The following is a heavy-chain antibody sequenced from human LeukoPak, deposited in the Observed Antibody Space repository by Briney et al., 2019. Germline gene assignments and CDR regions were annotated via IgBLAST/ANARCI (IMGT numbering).Heavy chain of an antibody. Sequence: ASVKVSCKASGGTFSSYAISWVRQAPGQGLEWMGRIIPILGIANYAQKFQGRVMITADKSPSTAYMELSSLRSEDTAVYYCAREFSSGWFYSGTYYYGMDVWGQGTTVTVSS. J-gene: IGHJ6*02. CDR1: GGTFSSYA. D-gene: IGHD6-19*01. V-gene: IGHV1-69*04. CDR3: AREFSSGWFYSGTYYYGMDV. CDR2: IIPILGIA.